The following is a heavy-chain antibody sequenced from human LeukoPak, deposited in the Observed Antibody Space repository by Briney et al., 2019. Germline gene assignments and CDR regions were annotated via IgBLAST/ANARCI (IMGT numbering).Heavy chain of an antibody. Sequence: SETLSLTCTVSRASINSFHWSSIRQPPGKALEWIGYSSYTGSPKYTPSLKSRVIMSKDTSKNQTSLKLSAVTAADTAVYYCASGDGYSPGFDTWGQGTLVTVS. V-gene: IGHV4-59*01. CDR1: RASINSFH. CDR2: SSYTGSP. J-gene: IGHJ5*02. D-gene: IGHD5-24*01. CDR3: ASGDGYSPGFDT.